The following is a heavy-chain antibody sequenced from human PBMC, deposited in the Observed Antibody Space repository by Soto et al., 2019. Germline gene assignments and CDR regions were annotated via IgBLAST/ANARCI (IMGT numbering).Heavy chain of an antibody. V-gene: IGHV3-49*04. D-gene: IGHD1-26*01. J-gene: IGHJ6*02. CDR1: GFTFGDYA. CDR3: TREWEPLLNYYYYGMDV. Sequence: EVQLVESGGGLVQPGRSLRLSCTASGFTFGDYAMSWVRQAPGKGLEWVGFIRSKAYGGTTEYAASVKGRFTISRDDSKSIAYLQMNSLKTEDTAVYYCTREWEPLLNYYYYGMDVWGQGTTVTVSS. CDR2: IRSKAYGGTT.